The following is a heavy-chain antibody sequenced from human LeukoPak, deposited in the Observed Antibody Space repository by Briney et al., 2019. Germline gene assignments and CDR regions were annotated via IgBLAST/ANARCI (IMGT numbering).Heavy chain of an antibody. D-gene: IGHD4-17*01. V-gene: IGHV1-46*01. CDR2: INPSGGST. Sequence: ASVKVSCKASGYTFTSYYMHWVRQAPGQGLEWMGIINPSGGSTSYAQKFQGRVTMTRDTSTSTVYMELSSLRSEDTAVYYCARSRAPALRRAAFDIWGQGTMVTVSS. CDR1: GYTFTSYY. J-gene: IGHJ3*02. CDR3: ARSRAPALRRAAFDI.